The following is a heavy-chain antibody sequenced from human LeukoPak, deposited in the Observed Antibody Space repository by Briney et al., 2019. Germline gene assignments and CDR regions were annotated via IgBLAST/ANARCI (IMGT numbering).Heavy chain of an antibody. J-gene: IGHJ4*02. CDR2: IYPGDSDT. CDR3: AITGYSSGWYGGLDY. V-gene: IGHV5-51*01. D-gene: IGHD6-19*01. Sequence: GESLKISCKASGYTFSNSWIGWVRQMPGKGLDWMGIIYPGDSDTRYSPSFQGQVTISADKSISTAYLQWSSLKASDTAMYYCAITGYSSGWYGGLDYWGQGTLATVSS. CDR1: GYTFSNSW.